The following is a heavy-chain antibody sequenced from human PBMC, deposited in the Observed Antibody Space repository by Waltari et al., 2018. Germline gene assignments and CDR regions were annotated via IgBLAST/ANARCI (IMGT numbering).Heavy chain of an antibody. CDR3: CSVQVPLAIAN. V-gene: IGHV3-23*01. D-gene: IGHD1-1*01. CDR2: ISGGGGTT. CDR1: GLTFSFSA. J-gene: IGHJ4*02. Sequence: EVQLLESGGGLVQPGGSLRLSCSASGLTFSFSAMIWVRQAPGEGLEWVSSISGGGGTTEYADSVEGRFTVSRDNSKNTASLQMDSLRAEDTALYYCCSVQVPLAIANCGQGTLVTVAS.